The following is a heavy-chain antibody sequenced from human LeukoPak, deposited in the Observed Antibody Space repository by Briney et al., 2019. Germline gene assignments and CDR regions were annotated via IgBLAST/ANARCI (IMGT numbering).Heavy chain of an antibody. CDR2: IYYSGST. D-gene: IGHD1-26*01. V-gene: IGHV4-39*01. J-gene: IGHJ5*02. Sequence: SETLSLTCTVSGGSISSSGYYWGWIRQPPGKGLEWIASIYYSGSTYYNPSLKSRVTISVATSKNQLSLKLSSLTAADTAVYYCARHEYSGSYYGLSWFDPWGQGTLVTVSS. CDR1: GGSISSSGYY. CDR3: ARHEYSGSYYGLSWFDP.